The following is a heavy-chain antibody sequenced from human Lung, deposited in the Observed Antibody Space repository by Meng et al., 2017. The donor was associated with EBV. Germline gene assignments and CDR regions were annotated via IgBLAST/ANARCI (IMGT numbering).Heavy chain of an antibody. CDR1: GGSFSTHT. CDR2: LIAVFDKT. Sequence: QGRFGRSGAEVKKPVSTVKVACKTSGGSFSTHTFSWVRQAPGQGLEWMGGLIAVFDKTKAAPRFQDRVTFTADESTSTAYMELSSLTFDDTAVYFCARGRRNEPLFDCWGQGTLVTVSS. J-gene: IGHJ4*02. V-gene: IGHV1-69*13. D-gene: IGHD1-14*01. CDR3: ARGRRNEPLFDC.